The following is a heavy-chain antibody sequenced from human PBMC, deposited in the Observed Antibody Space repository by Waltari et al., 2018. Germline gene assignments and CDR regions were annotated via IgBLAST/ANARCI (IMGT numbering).Heavy chain of an antibody. J-gene: IGHJ4*02. CDR2: TYYRSKWYN. Sequence: QVQLQQSGPGLVKPSQTLSLTCAISGDSVSSNSAAWNWIRQSPSRGLEWLGRTYYRSKWYNDYAVYGKSRITIKPDTYKNQCSLQLNSVTPEDTAVYYCARDAYSSGWYFDYWGQGTLVTVSS. D-gene: IGHD6-19*01. CDR1: GDSVSSNSAA. CDR3: ARDAYSSGWYFDY. V-gene: IGHV6-1*01.